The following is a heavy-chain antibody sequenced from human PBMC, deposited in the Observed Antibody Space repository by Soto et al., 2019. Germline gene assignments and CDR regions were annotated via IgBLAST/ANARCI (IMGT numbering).Heavy chain of an antibody. Sequence: QMQLVQSGAEVKKPGSSVKVSCTSSGGTFSSYEVNWVRQAPGQGLEWVGGVIPIFGTTKYAPKFQGRIAISADQSTTMSYIELSSLRSEDTAVYFCATSGYGDNFDFWGQGTPVTVSS. D-gene: IGHD5-18*01. CDR2: VIPIFGTT. J-gene: IGHJ4*02. CDR1: GGTFSSYE. CDR3: ATSGYGDNFDF. V-gene: IGHV1-69*01.